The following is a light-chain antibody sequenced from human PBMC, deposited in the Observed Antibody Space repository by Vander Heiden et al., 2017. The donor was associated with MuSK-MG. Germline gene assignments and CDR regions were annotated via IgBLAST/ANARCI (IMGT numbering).Light chain of an antibody. V-gene: IGLV3-21*04. CDR1: NIGSKS. CDR2: YDS. J-gene: IGLJ1*01. CDR3: QVWDSSSDLGV. Sequence: YVLTQPPSVSVAPGKTARITCGGNNIGSKSVHWYQQKPGQAPVLVIYYDSDRPSGIPERFSGSNSGNTATLTISRVEAGDEADYYCQVWDSSSDLGVFGTGTKDTVL.